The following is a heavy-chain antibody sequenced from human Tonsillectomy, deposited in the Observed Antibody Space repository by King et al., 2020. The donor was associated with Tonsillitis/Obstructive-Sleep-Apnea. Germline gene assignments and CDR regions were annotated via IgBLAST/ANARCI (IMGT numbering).Heavy chain of an antibody. CDR1: GYTFTNYG. CDR3: AREHTETDFDY. CDR2: ISAYNGNT. D-gene: IGHD2-2*02. J-gene: IGHJ4*02. V-gene: IGHV1-18*04. Sequence: QLVQSGAEVKKPGASVKVSCKASGYTFTNYGISWVRQATGQGLEWMGWISAYNGNTNYAQNLQGRVTMTTDTSTNTAYMELRSLRSDDTAVFYCAREHTETDFDYWGQGTLVTVSS.